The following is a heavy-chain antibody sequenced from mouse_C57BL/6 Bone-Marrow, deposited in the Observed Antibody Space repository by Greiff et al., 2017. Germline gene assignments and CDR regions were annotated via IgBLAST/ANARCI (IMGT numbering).Heavy chain of an antibody. V-gene: IGHV5-6*01. CDR1: GFTFSSYG. D-gene: IGHD4-1*02. Sequence: EVQLVESGADLVKPGGSLKLSCAASGFTFSSYGMSWVRQTPDKRLEWVATISRGGSYTYYPDSVKGRFTISRDKANNTLYLQMSSLKSEDTAMYYCARQQLERFAYWGQGTLVTVSA. CDR3: ARQQLERFAY. J-gene: IGHJ3*01. CDR2: ISRGGSYT.